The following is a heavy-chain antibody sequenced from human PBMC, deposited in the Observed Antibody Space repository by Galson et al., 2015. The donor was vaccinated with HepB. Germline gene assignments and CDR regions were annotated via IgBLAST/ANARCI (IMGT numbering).Heavy chain of an antibody. CDR3: ARASSYGSSYYAY. D-gene: IGHD6-13*01. CDR1: GGSISSSNW. Sequence: LTCAVSGGSISSSNWWSWVRQPPGKGLEWIAEIYHSGTTTYNPSLKSRVTISVDMSKNQFSLQLSSVTAADTAVYYCARASSYGSSYYAYWGQGTLVTVSS. CDR2: IYHSGTT. V-gene: IGHV4-4*02. J-gene: IGHJ4*02.